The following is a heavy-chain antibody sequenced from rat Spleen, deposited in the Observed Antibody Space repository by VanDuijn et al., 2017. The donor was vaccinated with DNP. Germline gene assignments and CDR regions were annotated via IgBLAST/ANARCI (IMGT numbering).Heavy chain of an antibody. D-gene: IGHD1-1*01. CDR1: GFTFSNSD. Sequence: EVQLVESGGGLVQPGRSLKLSCAASGFTFSNSDMAWVRQAPTKGLEWVASISTSGGSTYYRDSVKGRFTVSRDNAKSTLYLQMDSLRSEDTATYYCASHDYSYWGQGVMVTVSS. CDR2: ISTSGGST. CDR3: ASHDYSY. J-gene: IGHJ2*01. V-gene: IGHV5-25*01.